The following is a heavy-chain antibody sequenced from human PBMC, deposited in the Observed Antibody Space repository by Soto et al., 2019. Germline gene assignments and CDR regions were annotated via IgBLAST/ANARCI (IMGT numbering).Heavy chain of an antibody. D-gene: IGHD5-18*01. CDR2: IYYSGST. CDR1: GGSISSYY. V-gene: IGHV4-59*01. Sequence: SETLSLTCTVSGGSISSYYWSWIRQPPGECLEWIGGIYYSGSTNYNPSLKIRVTISVDMSKNQFSLKLSSVTAADTAVYYCARVRGYSYGYGLFDYWGQGTLVTVS. CDR3: ARVRGYSYGYGLFDY. J-gene: IGHJ4*02.